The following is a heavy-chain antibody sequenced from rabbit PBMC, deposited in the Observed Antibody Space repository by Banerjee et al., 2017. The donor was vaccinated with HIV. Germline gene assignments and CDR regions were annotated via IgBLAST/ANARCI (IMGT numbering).Heavy chain of an antibody. J-gene: IGHJ4*01. CDR1: GFSFSSSYW. Sequence: EESGGDLVKPEGSLTLTCTASGFSFSSSYWICWVRQAPGKGLEWIACIEAASSGSAYYASWAKGRFTITRSTSLNTVTLKMTSLTAADTATYFCARGGTGYTSYVYDLWGPGTLVTVS. CDR3: ARGGTGYTSYVYDL. CDR2: IEAASSGSA. V-gene: IGHV1S45*01. D-gene: IGHD6-1*01.